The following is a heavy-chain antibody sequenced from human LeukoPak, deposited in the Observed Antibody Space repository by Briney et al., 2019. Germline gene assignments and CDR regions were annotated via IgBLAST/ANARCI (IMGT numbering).Heavy chain of an antibody. D-gene: IGHD3-10*01. CDR1: SGSLSSDDSS. V-gene: IGHV4-30-2*01. CDR2: IYHSGRT. J-gene: IGHJ4*02. CDR3: ARVMNRGVVFDY. Sequence: SETLSLTCAVSSGSLSSDDSSRSWIRQPPGRGLEWIGYIYHSGRTHYNPSLKSRATISVDRSKNQFSLKLSSVTAADTAVYYCARVMNRGVVFDYWGQGTLVTVS.